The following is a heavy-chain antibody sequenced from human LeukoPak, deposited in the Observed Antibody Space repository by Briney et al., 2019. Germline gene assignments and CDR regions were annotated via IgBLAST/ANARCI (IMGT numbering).Heavy chain of an antibody. D-gene: IGHD2-2*03. CDR3: AKGGYFSFDM. Sequence: PGGSLRLSCAASGFTFSSYAMHWVRQTPGKGLEWVSGISGTNGITYYADPVKGRFTISRDNSKNTLYLQMHSLRAEDTAIYFCAKGGYFSFDMWGQGTKVTVSS. CDR1: GFTFSSYA. V-gene: IGHV3-23*01. CDR2: ISGTNGIT. J-gene: IGHJ3*02.